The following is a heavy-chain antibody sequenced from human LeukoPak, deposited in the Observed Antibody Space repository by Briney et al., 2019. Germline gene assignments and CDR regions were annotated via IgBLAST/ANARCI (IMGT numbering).Heavy chain of an antibody. CDR2: IYYSGST. CDR1: GGSISSYY. D-gene: IGHD1-1*01. J-gene: IGHJ6*02. CDR3: ARDLEGMDV. V-gene: IGHV4-59*01. Sequence: SETLSLTCTVSGGSISSYYWSWIRQPPGKGLEWIGYIYYSGSTNYNPSLKSRVTISVDTSKNQFSLKLSSVTAADTAVYCCARDLEGMDVWGQGTTVTVSS.